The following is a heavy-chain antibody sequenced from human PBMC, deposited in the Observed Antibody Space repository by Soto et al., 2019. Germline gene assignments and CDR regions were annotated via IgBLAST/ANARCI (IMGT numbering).Heavy chain of an antibody. Sequence: SETLSLTCTVSGGSISSYYWSWIRQPPGKGLEWIGYIYYSGSTNYNPSLKSRVTISVDTSKNQFSLKLSSVTAADTTVYYCARKPDTYRDPFDYWGQGTLVTVSS. CDR3: ARKPDTYRDPFDY. D-gene: IGHD4-17*01. V-gene: IGHV4-59*01. CDR1: GGSISSYY. J-gene: IGHJ4*02. CDR2: IYYSGST.